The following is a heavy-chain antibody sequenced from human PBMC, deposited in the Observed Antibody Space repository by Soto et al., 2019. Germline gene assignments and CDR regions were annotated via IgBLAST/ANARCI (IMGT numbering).Heavy chain of an antibody. Sequence: GGSLRLSCAASKSIFTGYGMHWVRQTPGKGLEWVAVIRFDGTDEHYADSVKGRFTISRDNSKNMLYLQMNSLRVEDTAVYYCANWVTIRSDAFDIWGQGTMVTVSS. V-gene: IGHV3-30*02. CDR1: KSIFTGYG. CDR2: IRFDGTDE. D-gene: IGHD4-17*01. CDR3: ANWVTIRSDAFDI. J-gene: IGHJ3*02.